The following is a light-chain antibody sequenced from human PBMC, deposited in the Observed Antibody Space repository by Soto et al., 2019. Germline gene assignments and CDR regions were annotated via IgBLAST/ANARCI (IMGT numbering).Light chain of an antibody. J-gene: IGKJ3*01. V-gene: IGKV1-39*01. CDR2: AAS. CDR1: QTISNY. CDR3: QQSYITPPFT. Sequence: DIQMTQSPSSLSASVGDRVTITCRASQTISNYLNWYQQKPGKAPQVLIYAASTLRSGVPSRFSGSVSGTDFTLTISSLQPEDFATYYCQQSYITPPFTFGPGTTVDIK.